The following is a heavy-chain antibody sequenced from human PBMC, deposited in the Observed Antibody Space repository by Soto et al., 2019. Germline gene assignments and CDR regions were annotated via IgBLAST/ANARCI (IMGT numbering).Heavy chain of an antibody. J-gene: IGHJ5*02. CDR3: ARGRYYYDSSAPTWFDP. Sequence: GGSLRLSCAASGFTFSSYSMNWVRQAPGKGLEWVSSISSSSSYIYYADSVKGRFTISRDSAKNSLYLQMNSLRAEDTAVYYCARGRYYYDSSAPTWFDPWGQGTLVTVSS. D-gene: IGHD3-22*01. CDR1: GFTFSSYS. V-gene: IGHV3-21*01. CDR2: ISSSSSYI.